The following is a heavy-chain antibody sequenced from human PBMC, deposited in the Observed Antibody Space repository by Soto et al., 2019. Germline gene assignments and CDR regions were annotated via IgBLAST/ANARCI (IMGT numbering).Heavy chain of an antibody. D-gene: IGHD4-4*01. CDR2: IHQTGSI. CDR1: GASISNDNW. CDR3: AKNGFYSLDR. J-gene: IGHJ5*02. V-gene: IGHV4-4*02. Sequence: QVQLQESGPGLVKPSGTLSLSCAVSGASISNDNWWSWVRQPPGEGLEWIGEIHQTGSINYNPSHRSRVSISVDNATNQFSQEVRSVTAADTAVYYGAKNGFYSLDRWGQGTLVTVSS.